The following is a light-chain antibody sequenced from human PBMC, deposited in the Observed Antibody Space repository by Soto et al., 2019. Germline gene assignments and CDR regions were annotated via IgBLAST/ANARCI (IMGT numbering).Light chain of an antibody. CDR2: EAS. CDR3: QQYESDSST. J-gene: IGKJ2*01. Sequence: DIQMTQSPSTLSASVGDRVTITCRASQSINNWLAWYQQKPGKAPKLLIYEASSLLSGVPSRFSGRGSGTEFTLTISSLQPDDFADYYCQQYESDSSTFGQGTKLDI. V-gene: IGKV1-5*03. CDR1: QSINNW.